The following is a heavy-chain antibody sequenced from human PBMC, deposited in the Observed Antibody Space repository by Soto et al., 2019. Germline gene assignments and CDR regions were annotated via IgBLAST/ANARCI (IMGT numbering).Heavy chain of an antibody. Sequence: EVQLLESGGGLVQPGGSLRVSCAASGFTFSSYAMTWVRQAPGKGLEWVSAIYSGGETYYADSVKGRFTISRDNSKNTLYLQMNILGAEDPAVYYCAKTRGPNAIHPFSWGHGTLVIVSS. J-gene: IGHJ5*01. CDR1: GFTFSSYA. CDR3: AKTRGPNAIHPFS. V-gene: IGHV3-23*01. CDR2: IYSGGET. D-gene: IGHD2-2*01.